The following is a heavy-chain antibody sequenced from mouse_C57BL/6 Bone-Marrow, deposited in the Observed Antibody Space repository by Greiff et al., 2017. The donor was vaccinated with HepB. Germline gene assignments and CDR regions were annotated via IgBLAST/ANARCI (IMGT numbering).Heavy chain of an antibody. Sequence: QVQLQQPGAELVRPGTSVKLSCKASGYDFTSYWMHWVKQRPGQGLEWIGVIDPSDSYTNYNQKFKGKATLTVDTSSSTAYMQLSSLTSEDSAVYYCAREGDYYGSRYYFDYWGQGTTLTVSS. CDR2: IDPSDSYT. V-gene: IGHV1-59*01. CDR3: AREGDYYGSRYYFDY. D-gene: IGHD1-1*01. J-gene: IGHJ2*01. CDR1: GYDFTSYW.